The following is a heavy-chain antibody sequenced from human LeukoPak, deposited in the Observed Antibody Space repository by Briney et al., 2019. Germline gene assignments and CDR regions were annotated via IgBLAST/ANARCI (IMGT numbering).Heavy chain of an antibody. J-gene: IGHJ5*02. CDR2: ISAYNGNT. D-gene: IGHD2-2*01. CDR1: GYTFTSYG. V-gene: IGHV1-18*01. CDR3: ARASRRNWFDP. Sequence: ASVKVSCKASGYTFTSYGISWVRQAPGQGLEWMGWISAYNGNTNYAQKPQGRVTMTADTSTSTAYMELRSLRSDDTAVYYCARASRRNWFDPWGQGTPVTVSS.